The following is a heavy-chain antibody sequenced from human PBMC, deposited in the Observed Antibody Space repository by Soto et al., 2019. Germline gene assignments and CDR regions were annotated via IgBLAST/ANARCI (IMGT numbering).Heavy chain of an antibody. CDR1: GFIFGNYM. Sequence: EVQLLESGGGLVQPGESLRLSCAFSGFIFGNYMMTWVRQAPGKGLEWVSTIREGGESTYYADSVKGRFTISSDNSKNTLYLQMDSMGVEDTAVYYCAPHVHCSGGSCHYDAFDIRGQGTMVTVSS. CDR2: IREGGEST. D-gene: IGHD2-15*01. V-gene: IGHV3-23*01. CDR3: APHVHCSGGSCHYDAFDI. J-gene: IGHJ3*02.